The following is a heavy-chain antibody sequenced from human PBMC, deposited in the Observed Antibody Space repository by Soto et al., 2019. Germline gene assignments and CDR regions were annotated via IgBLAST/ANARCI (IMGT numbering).Heavy chain of an antibody. CDR2: MKKDGSEK. CDR1: GLTFSDYW. Sequence: PGGSLRVSWTASGLTFSDYWMSWVRQAPGKGLEWVANMKKDGSEKYYVDSVKGRFTISRDNAKNSLFLQMNSLRVEDTAVYYCARHPDWTFDYWGQGALVTVSS. CDR3: ARHPDWTFDY. J-gene: IGHJ4*02. D-gene: IGHD1-1*01. V-gene: IGHV3-7*01.